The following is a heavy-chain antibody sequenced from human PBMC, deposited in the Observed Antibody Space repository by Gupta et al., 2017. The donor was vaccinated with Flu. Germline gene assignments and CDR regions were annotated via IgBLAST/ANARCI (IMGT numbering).Heavy chain of an antibody. V-gene: IGHV4-34*01. CDR1: GGSFSGYY. CDR3: ARGGRVAAAGSRYFDY. CDR2: INHSGST. D-gene: IGHD6-13*01. J-gene: IGHJ4*02. Sequence: QVQLQQWGAGLLKPSETLSLTCAVYGGSFSGYYWSWIRQPPGKGLEWIGEINHSGSTNYNPSLKSRVTISVDTSKNQFSLKLSSVTAADTAVYYCARGGRVAAAGSRYFDYWGQGTLVTVSS.